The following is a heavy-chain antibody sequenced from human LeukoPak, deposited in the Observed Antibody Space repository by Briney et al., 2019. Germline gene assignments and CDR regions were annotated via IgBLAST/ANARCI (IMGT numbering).Heavy chain of an antibody. CDR2: IYNSGNT. CDR3: ARGPPFSQLEPSGAAD. J-gene: IGHJ4*02. Sequence: KPSETLSLTCTVSGDSIRNGGHYWTWIRQFPGKGLEWIGYIYNSGNTFYNPSLRSRVTISVDTSKSQFSLNLRSVTAADTAVYYCARGPPFSQLEPSGAADWGQGTLVTVSS. V-gene: IGHV4-31*03. CDR1: GDSIRNGGHY. D-gene: IGHD1-1*01.